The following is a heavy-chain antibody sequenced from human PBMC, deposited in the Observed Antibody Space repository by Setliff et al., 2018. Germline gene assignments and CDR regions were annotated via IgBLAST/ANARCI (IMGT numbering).Heavy chain of an antibody. J-gene: IGHJ5*02. Sequence: GGSLRLSCEASGFSFRSYAMNWVRQAPGKGLEWVSSIDSRSSHIKYADSLRGRFTISRDNAKNSLFLQMNNLGAEDTAVYYCAKLGIVGTTKGRNRFDPWGQGTLVTVSS. CDR1: GFSFRSYA. CDR3: AKLGIVGTTKGRNRFDP. V-gene: IGHV3-21*01. D-gene: IGHD1-26*01. CDR2: IDSRSSHI.